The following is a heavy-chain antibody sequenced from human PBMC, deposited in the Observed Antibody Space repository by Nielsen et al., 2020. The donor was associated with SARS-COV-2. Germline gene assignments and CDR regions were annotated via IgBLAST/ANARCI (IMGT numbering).Heavy chain of an antibody. CDR2: INTDNGDT. CDR1: GYSFSSNG. D-gene: IGHD3-10*02. J-gene: IGHJ6*03. CDR3: ARVFGYYYHYLDV. Sequence: ASVKVSCKASGYSFSSNGITWARQAPGQGPEWMGWINTDNGDTKYPQKFQGRVTMTTDTSTSMAYMELTNLRSDDTAVYYCARVFGYYYHYLDVWGKGTSVTVSS. V-gene: IGHV1-18*04.